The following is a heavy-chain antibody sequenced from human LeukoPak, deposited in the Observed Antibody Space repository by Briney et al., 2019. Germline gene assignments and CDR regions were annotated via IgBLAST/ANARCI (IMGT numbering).Heavy chain of an antibody. V-gene: IGHV4-61*01. CDR1: GGSVSSGSYY. CDR3: ARVGGLRFLEWYRIDY. D-gene: IGHD3-3*01. CDR2: IYYSGST. J-gene: IGHJ4*02. Sequence: SETLSLTCTVSGGSVSSGSYYWSWIRQPPGKGLAWIGYIYYSGSTNYNPSLKSRVTISVDTSKNQFSLKLSSVTAADTAVYYCARVGGLRFLEWYRIDYWGQGTLVTVSS.